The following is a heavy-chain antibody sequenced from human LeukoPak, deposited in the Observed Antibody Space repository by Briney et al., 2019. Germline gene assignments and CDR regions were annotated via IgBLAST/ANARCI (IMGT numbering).Heavy chain of an antibody. Sequence: GGSLRLSCAASGFTFSSYSMNWVRQAPGKGLEWVSSISSGSSYIYYADSVKGRFTISRDNAKNSLYLQMNSLRAEDTAVYYCARAHRFDPWGQGTLVTVSS. CDR3: ARAHRFDP. V-gene: IGHV3-21*04. CDR1: GFTFSSYS. J-gene: IGHJ5*02. CDR2: ISSGSSYI.